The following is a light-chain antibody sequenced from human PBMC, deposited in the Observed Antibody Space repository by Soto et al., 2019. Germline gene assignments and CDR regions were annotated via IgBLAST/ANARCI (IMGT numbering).Light chain of an antibody. J-gene: IGKJ3*01. CDR3: QQHNSTPFT. Sequence: DIPMTQPPSTLSASVGARFPITRRASQSISSCLAWYQQKPGKAPKLLIYYASSWQSGVPSRFSGSGSETDFTLTISSLQAEDVAAYYCQQHNSTPFTFGPGTKVDIK. V-gene: IGKV1-5*01. CDR2: YAS. CDR1: QSISSC.